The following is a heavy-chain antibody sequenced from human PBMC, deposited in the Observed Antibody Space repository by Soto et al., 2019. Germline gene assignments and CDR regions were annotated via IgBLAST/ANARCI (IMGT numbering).Heavy chain of an antibody. V-gene: IGHV3-53*01. Sequence: PWGSLRLSCAASGFTFSSNDMNWVRQAPGKGLEWVSVIYGGDSTYYADSVKGRFTTSRDSSKNTVYLQMNSLRAEDTAVYYCARVDSVDYYYGMDVWGQGTTVTVSS. CDR3: ARVDSVDYYYGMDV. CDR1: GFTFSSND. J-gene: IGHJ6*02. CDR2: IYGGDST. D-gene: IGHD2-15*01.